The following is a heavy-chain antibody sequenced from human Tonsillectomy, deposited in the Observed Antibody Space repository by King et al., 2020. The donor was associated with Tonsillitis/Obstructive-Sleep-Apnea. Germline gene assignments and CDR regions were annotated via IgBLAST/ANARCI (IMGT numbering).Heavy chain of an antibody. D-gene: IGHD2-2*01. CDR3: AREFGVVPATIFDY. CDR2: MYPSGST. J-gene: IGHJ4*02. V-gene: IGHV4-59*01. CDR1: GGSISSYY. Sequence: LQLQESGPGLVKPSETLSLTCTVSGGSISSYYWNWIRQPPGKGLEWIGYMYPSGSTNYNPSLKGRVTIAVDTSKNQISLKLSSVTAADTAVYYCAREFGVVPATIFDYWGQGTLVTVSS.